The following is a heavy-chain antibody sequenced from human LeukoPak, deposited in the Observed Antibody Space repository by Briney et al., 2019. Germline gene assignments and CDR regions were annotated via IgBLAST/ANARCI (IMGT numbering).Heavy chain of an antibody. CDR1: GYTFTSYG. D-gene: IGHD3-10*01. Sequence: ASVKVSCKASGYTFTSYGISWVRQAPGQGLEWMGWISPYNGNTDHAQKFQGRVTMTTDTFTSTAYMDLRSLRSDDTAVYYCARGVGFGKFDPWGQGTLVTVSS. V-gene: IGHV1-18*01. CDR3: ARGVGFGKFDP. CDR2: ISPYNGNT. J-gene: IGHJ5*02.